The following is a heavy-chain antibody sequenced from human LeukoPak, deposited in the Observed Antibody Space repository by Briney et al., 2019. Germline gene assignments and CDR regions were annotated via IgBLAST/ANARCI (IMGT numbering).Heavy chain of an antibody. Sequence: SETLSLTCTVSGGSLSSYYWSWIRQPPGKGLEWIGYIYYSGSTNYNPSLKSRVTISVDTSKNQFSLKLSSVTAADTAVYYCARALRRHILTGYYTFDPWGQGTLVTVSS. CDR2: IYYSGST. CDR1: GGSLSSYY. J-gene: IGHJ5*02. D-gene: IGHD3-9*01. V-gene: IGHV4-59*01. CDR3: ARALRRHILTGYYTFDP.